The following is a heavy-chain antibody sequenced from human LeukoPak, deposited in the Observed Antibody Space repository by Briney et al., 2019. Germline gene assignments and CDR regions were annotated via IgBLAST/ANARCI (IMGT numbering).Heavy chain of an antibody. D-gene: IGHD3-16*02. V-gene: IGHV1-2*02. J-gene: IGHJ4*02. CDR3: ARLRLSSVWGSYRYIDY. Sequence: GASVKVSCKASGYTFTGYYMHWVRQAPGQGLEWMGWINPNSGGTNYAQKFQGRVTMTRDTSISTAYMELSRLRSDDTAVYYCARLRLSSVWGSYRYIDYWGQGTLVTVSS. CDR2: INPNSGGT. CDR1: GYTFTGYY.